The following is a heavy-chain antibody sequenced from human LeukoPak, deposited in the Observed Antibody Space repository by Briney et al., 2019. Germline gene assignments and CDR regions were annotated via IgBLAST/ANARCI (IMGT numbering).Heavy chain of an antibody. J-gene: IGHJ5*02. CDR1: GFTFRSYA. V-gene: IGHV3-23*01. CDR3: AKDIGWFDP. CDR2: ISGTGDSP. Sequence: PGGSLRLSCAASGFTFRSYAMNWVRQAPGKGLEWVSAISGTGDSPHYADSVKGWFTISRDNSKNTLYLQMNSLRAEDTAFYYCAKDIGWFDPWGQGTLVTVSS.